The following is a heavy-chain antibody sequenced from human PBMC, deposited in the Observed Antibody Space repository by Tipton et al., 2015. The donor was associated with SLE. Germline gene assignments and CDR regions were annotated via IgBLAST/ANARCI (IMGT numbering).Heavy chain of an antibody. CDR1: GFTFSSYA. D-gene: IGHD5-18*01. J-gene: IGHJ6*02. CDR3: AKVEGYNYGLYGMDV. Sequence: SLRLSCAASGFTFSSYAMHWVRQAPGKGLEYVSAISSNGGSKYYADSVKGRFTISRDNSKNTLYLQMNSLRAEDTAVYYCAKVEGYNYGLYGMDVWGQGTTVTVSS. CDR2: ISSNGGSK. V-gene: IGHV3-64*04.